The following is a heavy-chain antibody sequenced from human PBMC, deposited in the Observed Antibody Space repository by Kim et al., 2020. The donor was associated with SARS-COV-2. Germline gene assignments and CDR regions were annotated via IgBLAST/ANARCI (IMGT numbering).Heavy chain of an antibody. Sequence: SETLSLTCTVSGGSVSSSNYYWAWIRPPPGKELEWIGSIYYSGSTNYNPSLKSRLTISVETSKNQFSLNLKSVTAADTAIYYCARLRSSSCHFDSWGQGTPGTVSS. J-gene: IGHJ4*02. CDR1: GGSVSSSNYY. CDR2: IYYSGST. V-gene: IGHV4-39*01. CDR3: ARLRSSSCHFDS. D-gene: IGHD6-13*01.